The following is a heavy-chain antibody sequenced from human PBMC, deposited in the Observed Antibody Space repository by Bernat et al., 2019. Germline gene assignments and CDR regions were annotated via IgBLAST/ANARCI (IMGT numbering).Heavy chain of an antibody. Sequence: QLQLQESGSGLVKPSQTLSLTCAVSGGSISSGGYSWSWIRQPPGKGLEWIGYIYHSGSTYYNPSLKSRVTISVDRSKNQFSLKLSSVTAADTAVYYGARDFYGDPGYGMDVWGQGTTVTVSS. CDR2: IYHSGST. J-gene: IGHJ6*02. D-gene: IGHD4-17*01. CDR1: GGSISSGGYS. V-gene: IGHV4-30-2*01. CDR3: ARDFYGDPGYGMDV.